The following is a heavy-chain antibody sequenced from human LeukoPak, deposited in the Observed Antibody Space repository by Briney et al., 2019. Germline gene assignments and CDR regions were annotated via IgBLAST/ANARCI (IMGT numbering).Heavy chain of an antibody. CDR3: ARGGYSSGWADDH. D-gene: IGHD6-19*01. V-gene: IGHV1-69*05. CDR2: IIPIFGTA. Sequence: VASVNVSCKASGGTFSSYAISWVRQAPGQGLEWMGGIIPIFGTANYAQKFQDRVTITTDESTSTAYLELSSLRSEDTAVYYCARGGYSSGWADDHWGQGTLVTVSS. J-gene: IGHJ4*02. CDR1: GGTFSSYA.